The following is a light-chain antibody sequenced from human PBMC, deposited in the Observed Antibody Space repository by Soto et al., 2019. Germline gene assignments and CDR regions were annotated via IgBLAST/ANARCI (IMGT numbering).Light chain of an antibody. CDR2: GAA. Sequence: EIVMTQSPATLSVSPGERVTLSCRASQSVFSSLAWYQQKPGQAPRLLIYGAATRATGIPARFSGSGSGTDFTLTISSLQSEDFAVYYCQQRSNWPPESTFGPGTKVDIK. V-gene: IGKV3-15*01. J-gene: IGKJ3*01. CDR1: QSVFSS. CDR3: QQRSNWPPEST.